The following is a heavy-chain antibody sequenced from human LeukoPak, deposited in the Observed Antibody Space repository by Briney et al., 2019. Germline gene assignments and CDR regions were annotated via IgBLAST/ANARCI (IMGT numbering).Heavy chain of an antibody. V-gene: IGHV4-59*11. CDR2: ISSSCTT. CDR3: ARGALRGFYAFFYMDV. J-gene: IGHJ6*03. CDR1: GGSISSHY. Sequence: SETLSLTCTVSGGSISSHYWIWLRQSPEKGLEGVGDISSSCTTAYNPSLRSRVTISLYTSNNQFSLNLSSVTAADTAVYYCARGALRGFYAFFYMDVWGKGTTVTVSS. D-gene: IGHD5/OR15-5a*01.